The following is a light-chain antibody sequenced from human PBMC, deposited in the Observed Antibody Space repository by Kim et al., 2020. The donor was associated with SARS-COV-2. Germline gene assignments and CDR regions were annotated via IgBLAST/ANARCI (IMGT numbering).Light chain of an antibody. Sequence: QSALTQPPSASGSPGQSVTISCSGTSSDVGGHNYVSWYQHHPGKVPKLMIYEVNKRPSGVPDRFSGSKSANTASLTVSGLQAEDEADYYCSSYTVTNSLIFGGGTKLIVL. CDR2: EVN. CDR3: SSYTVTNSLI. V-gene: IGLV2-8*01. CDR1: SSDVGGHNY. J-gene: IGLJ2*01.